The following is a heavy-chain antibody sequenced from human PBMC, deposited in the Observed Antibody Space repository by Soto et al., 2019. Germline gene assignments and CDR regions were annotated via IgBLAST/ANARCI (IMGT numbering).Heavy chain of an antibody. D-gene: IGHD3-16*01. CDR1: GFTFSRHA. V-gene: IGHV3-30*04. Sequence: VQLVESGGGLVQPGGSLRLSCAAAGFTFSRHAMHWARQAPGKGLEWLAVISHDGSRKDFADSVRGRFTISRDDSKNTLYLQLNSLTPEDTALFYCMRDIMGNYQFDYWGRGTLVTVSS. J-gene: IGHJ4*02. CDR2: ISHDGSRK. CDR3: MRDIMGNYQFDY.